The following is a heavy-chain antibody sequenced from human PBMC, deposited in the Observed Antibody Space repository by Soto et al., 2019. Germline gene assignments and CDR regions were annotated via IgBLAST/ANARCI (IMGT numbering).Heavy chain of an antibody. D-gene: IGHD2-21*01. CDR1: GFTFSSYW. CDR3: TSSMSPMDV. V-gene: IGHV3-74*01. CDR2: INSDGSST. Sequence: GGSLRLSCAASGFTFSSYWMHWVCQAPGKGLVWVSRINSDGSSTYYADSVKGRFTISRDNAKNTLYLQMNSLRAEDTAVYYCTSSMSPMDVWGQGTTVTVSS. J-gene: IGHJ6*02.